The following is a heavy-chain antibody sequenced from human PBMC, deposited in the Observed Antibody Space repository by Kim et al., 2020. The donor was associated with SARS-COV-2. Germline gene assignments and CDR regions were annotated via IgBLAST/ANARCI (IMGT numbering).Heavy chain of an antibody. V-gene: IGHV4-61*02. CDR1: GGSISSGSYY. CDR2: IYTSGST. D-gene: IGHD1-1*01. Sequence: TLSLTCTVSGGSISSGSYYWSWIRQPAGKGLEWIGRIYTSGSTNYNPSLKSRVTISVDTSKNQFSLKLSSVTAADTAVYYCAREIQLDAFDIWGQGTMVTVSS. J-gene: IGHJ3*02. CDR3: AREIQLDAFDI.